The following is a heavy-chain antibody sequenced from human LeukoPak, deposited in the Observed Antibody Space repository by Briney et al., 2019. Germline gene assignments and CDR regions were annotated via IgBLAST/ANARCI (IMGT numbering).Heavy chain of an antibody. D-gene: IGHD3-10*01. CDR3: WLVWMGVRGVIKDY. CDR1: GGSISSSSYY. V-gene: IGHV4-39*01. CDR2: IYYSGST. Sequence: SETLSLTCTVSGGSISSSSYYWGWIRQPPGKGLEWIGSIYYSGSTYYNPSLKSRVTISVDTSKNQFSLKLSSVTAADTAVYYCWLVWMGVRGVIKDYWGQGTLVTVSS. J-gene: IGHJ4*02.